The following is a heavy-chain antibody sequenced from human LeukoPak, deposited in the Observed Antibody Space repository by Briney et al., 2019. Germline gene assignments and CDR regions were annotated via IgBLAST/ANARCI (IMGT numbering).Heavy chain of an antibody. J-gene: IGHJ4*02. Sequence: ASVNVSCKASVYTFTSYGISWVRQAPGQGLEWMGWISAYNGNTNYAQKLQGRVTMTTDTSTSTAYMELRSLRSDDTAVYYCARPSPDDFWSGYYYFDYWGQGTLVTVSS. CDR3: ARPSPDDFWSGYYYFDY. CDR1: VYTFTSYG. D-gene: IGHD3-3*01. V-gene: IGHV1-18*01. CDR2: ISAYNGNT.